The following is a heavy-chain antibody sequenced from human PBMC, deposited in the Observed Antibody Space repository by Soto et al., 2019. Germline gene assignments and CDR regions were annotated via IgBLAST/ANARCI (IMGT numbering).Heavy chain of an antibody. V-gene: IGHV3-30-3*01. CDR1: GFTFSSNY. CDR3: ARGGRQWLVRLDY. J-gene: IGHJ4*02. D-gene: IGHD6-19*01. Sequence: GGSLRLSCAASGFTFSSNYMSWVRQAPGKGLEWVAVISYDGSNKYYADSVKGRFTISRDNSKNTLYLQMNSLRAEETAVYYCARGGRQWLVRLDYWGQGTLVTVSS. CDR2: ISYDGSNK.